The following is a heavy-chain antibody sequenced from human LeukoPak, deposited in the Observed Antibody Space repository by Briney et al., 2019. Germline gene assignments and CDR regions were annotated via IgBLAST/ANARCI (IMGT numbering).Heavy chain of an antibody. V-gene: IGHV3-30-3*01. CDR3: ARFGIVAALDY. CDR1: GFTFSSYA. CDR2: ISYDGSNK. Sequence: GRSLRLSCAASGFTFSSYAMHWVRQAPGKGLEWVAVISYDGSNKYYADSVKGRFTISRDNAKNSLYLQMNSLRAEDTAVYYCARFGIVAALDYWGRGTLVTVSP. D-gene: IGHD1-26*01. J-gene: IGHJ4*02.